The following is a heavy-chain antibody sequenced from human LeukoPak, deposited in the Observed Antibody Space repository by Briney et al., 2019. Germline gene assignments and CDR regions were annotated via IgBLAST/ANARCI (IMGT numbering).Heavy chain of an antibody. J-gene: IGHJ3*02. V-gene: IGHV4-34*01. D-gene: IGHD2-2*01. CDR2: INHSGST. CDR3: ARPKRARRVPGAFDI. Sequence: SETLSLTCAVYGGSFSGYYWSWIRQPPGKGLEWIGEINHSGSTNYNPSLKSRVTISVDTSKNQFSLKLSSVTAADTAVYYCARPKRARRVPGAFDIWGQGTMVTVSS. CDR1: GGSFSGYY.